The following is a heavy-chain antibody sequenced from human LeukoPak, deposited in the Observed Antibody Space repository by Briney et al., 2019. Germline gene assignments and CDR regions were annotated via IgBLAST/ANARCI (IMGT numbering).Heavy chain of an antibody. CDR3: ARGRGYSGYDRPVV. CDR1: GGTFSSYA. J-gene: IGHJ3*01. D-gene: IGHD5-12*01. V-gene: IGHV1-69*05. Sequence: GASVKVSCKASGGTFSSYAISWVRQAPGQGLEWMGGIIPIFGTANYAQKFQGRVTITTDESTSTAYMELSSLRSEDTAVYYCARGRGYSGYDRPVVRGQGTMVTVSS. CDR2: IIPIFGTA.